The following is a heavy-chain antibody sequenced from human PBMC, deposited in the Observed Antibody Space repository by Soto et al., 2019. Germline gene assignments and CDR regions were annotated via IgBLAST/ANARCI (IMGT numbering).Heavy chain of an antibody. CDR1: GFTVSTNY. J-gene: IGHJ4*02. Sequence: EVQVVESGGGLVQPGGSLRLSCAASGFTVSTNYMTWVRQAQGKGREWFSLIYSRGGTDYADSVKGRFTISRDNSKNMVYLQMNSLRVEDTAVYYCARGGSGSQTVGYWGQGARVTVSS. V-gene: IGHV3-66*01. CDR3: ARGGSGSQTVGY. D-gene: IGHD1-26*01. CDR2: IYSRGGT.